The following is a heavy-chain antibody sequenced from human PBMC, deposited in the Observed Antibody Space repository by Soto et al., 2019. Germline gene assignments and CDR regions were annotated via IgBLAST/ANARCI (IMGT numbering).Heavy chain of an antibody. CDR2: INAGNGNT. Sequence: ASVKVSCKASGYTFTSYAMHWVRQAPGQRLEWMGWINAGNGNTKYSQKFQGRVTITRDTSASTAYMELSSLRSEDTAVYYCASNPTYSYGYDASMDVWDQGTTVTVSS. D-gene: IGHD5-18*01. V-gene: IGHV1-3*01. CDR3: ASNPTYSYGYDASMDV. CDR1: GYTFTSYA. J-gene: IGHJ6*02.